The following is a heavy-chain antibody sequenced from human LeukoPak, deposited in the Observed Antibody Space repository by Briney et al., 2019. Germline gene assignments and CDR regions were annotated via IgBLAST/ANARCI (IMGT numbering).Heavy chain of an antibody. CDR3: AARLLPETDY. Sequence: ASVKVSCKASGYTFSSYGISWVRQAPGQGLEWMGWISAYNGDTNYAQRVQGRVTMTRNTSISTAYMELSSLRSEDTAVYYCAARLLPETDYWGQGTLVTVSS. V-gene: IGHV1-18*01. J-gene: IGHJ4*02. CDR1: GYTFSSYG. D-gene: IGHD4-23*01. CDR2: ISAYNGDT.